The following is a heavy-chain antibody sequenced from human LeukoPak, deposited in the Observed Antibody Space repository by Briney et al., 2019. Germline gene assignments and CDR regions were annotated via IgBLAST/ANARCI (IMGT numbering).Heavy chain of an antibody. CDR3: ARETSQKGAHYMDV. Sequence: GGSLRLSCAASGLIVSSNYMNWVRQAPGKGLEWVSIIYSGGSTHYADSVKGRFTVSRDDSKNTLYLQMNSLRAEDTAVYYCARETSQKGAHYMDVWGKGTTVTISS. CDR2: IYSGGST. J-gene: IGHJ6*03. V-gene: IGHV3-53*01. CDR1: GLIVSSNY. D-gene: IGHD3-16*01.